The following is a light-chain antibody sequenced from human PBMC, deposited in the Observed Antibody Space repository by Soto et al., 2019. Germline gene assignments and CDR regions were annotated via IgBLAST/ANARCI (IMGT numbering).Light chain of an antibody. J-gene: IGKJ5*01. CDR3: QQRSNWPPIT. CDR2: DAS. Sequence: EIVLTQSPATLSLSPGERATLSCRASQSVSSYLAWYQQKPGQAPRLLTYDASNRATGIPARFSGSGSGTDFTLTISSLEPEDFAVYYCQQRSNWPPITFGQGTRQEIK. CDR1: QSVSSY. V-gene: IGKV3-11*01.